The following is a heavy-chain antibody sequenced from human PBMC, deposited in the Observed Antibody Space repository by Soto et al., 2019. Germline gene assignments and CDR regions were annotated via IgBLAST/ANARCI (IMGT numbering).Heavy chain of an antibody. Sequence: TLSLTCTVSGDSIGSSNWWTWVRQPPGKGLEWIGEIYHTGTTNYIPSLKSRVTISVDKSKNQFSLRLNSVTAADTAVYYCAGRRDGSGSLDFWGQGILVTVS. J-gene: IGHJ4*02. V-gene: IGHV4-4*02. CDR3: AGRRDGSGSLDF. D-gene: IGHD3-10*01. CDR2: IYHTGTT. CDR1: GDSIGSSNW.